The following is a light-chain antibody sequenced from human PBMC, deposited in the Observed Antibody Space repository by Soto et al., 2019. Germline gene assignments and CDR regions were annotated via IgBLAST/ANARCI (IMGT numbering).Light chain of an antibody. CDR2: DAS. Sequence: DIATRCIRASQSVGTYLAWYQHKPGQAPRLLIFDASKRATGIPARFSGIGSGTDFNLSMRSLESDDFAVYYCEQRRKGEITYAQGTRLEIK. V-gene: IGKV3-11*01. CDR3: EQRRKGEIT. J-gene: IGKJ5*01. CDR1: QSVGTY.